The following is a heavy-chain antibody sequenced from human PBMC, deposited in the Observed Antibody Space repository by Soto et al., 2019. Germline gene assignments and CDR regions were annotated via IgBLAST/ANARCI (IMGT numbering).Heavy chain of an antibody. CDR3: FAIFGVDPNWFDP. J-gene: IGHJ5*02. V-gene: IGHV3-21*01. CDR2: ISSSSSYI. D-gene: IGHD3-3*01. CDR1: GFTVSNNY. Sequence: GGSLRLSCAASGFTVSNNYMSWVRQAPGKGLEWVSSISSSSSYIYYADSVKGRFTISRDNAKNSLYLQMNSLRAEDTAVYYCFAIFGVDPNWFDPWGQGTLVTVSS.